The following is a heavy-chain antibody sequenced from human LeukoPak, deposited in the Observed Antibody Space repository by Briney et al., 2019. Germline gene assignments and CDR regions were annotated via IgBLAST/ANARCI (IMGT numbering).Heavy chain of an antibody. Sequence: ASVKVSCKASGYTFTRYGISWVRQAPGQGLEWMGWISAYNGNTTYAQKFQGRVTLTRDMSTSTDYLELSSLRSEDTAVYYCARDNSVRDEAWWFNPWGQGTLVTVSS. CDR1: GYTFTRYG. D-gene: IGHD5-24*01. CDR2: ISAYNGNT. J-gene: IGHJ5*02. V-gene: IGHV1-18*01. CDR3: ARDNSVRDEAWWFNP.